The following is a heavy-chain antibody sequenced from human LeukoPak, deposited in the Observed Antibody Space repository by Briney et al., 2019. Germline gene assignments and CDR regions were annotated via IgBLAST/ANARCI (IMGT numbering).Heavy chain of an antibody. V-gene: IGHV3-48*03. CDR3: AREEGKQQMEAFDY. J-gene: IGHJ4*02. CDR1: GFTFSSYE. Sequence: PGGSLRLSCAASGFTFSSYEMNWVRQAPGKGLEWVSYISSNGSTIYYADSVRGRFTISRDSAKNSLYLQMNSLRAEDTAVYYCAREEGKQQMEAFDYWGQGTLVTVSS. CDR2: ISSNGSTI. D-gene: IGHD6-13*01.